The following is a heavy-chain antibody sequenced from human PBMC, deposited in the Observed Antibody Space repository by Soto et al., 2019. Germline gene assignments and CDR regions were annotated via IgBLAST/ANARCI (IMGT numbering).Heavy chain of an antibody. V-gene: IGHV4-59*01. CDR2: IYYSGST. CDR1: GGSISSYY. Sequence: PXESLALSCAISGGSISSYYWSWIRQPPGKGLEWIGYIYYSGSTNYNPSLKSRVTISVDTSKNQFSLKLSSVTAADTAVYYCARKMYYYGSGSHRGWFDPWGQGTPVTVSS. D-gene: IGHD3-10*01. J-gene: IGHJ5*02. CDR3: ARKMYYYGSGSHRGWFDP.